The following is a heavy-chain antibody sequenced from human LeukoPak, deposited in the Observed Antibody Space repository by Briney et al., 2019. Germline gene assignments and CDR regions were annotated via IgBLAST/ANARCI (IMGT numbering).Heavy chain of an antibody. CDR3: AKDRIASPPQGRFDP. Sequence: GGSLRLSCAASGFTFRSYAMNWVRQAPGKGLEWVSAISGSGDSTYYADSVKGQFTISRDNSQNTLYLQMNSLGAEDTAIYYCAKDRIASPPQGRFDPWGQGTLVTVSS. D-gene: IGHD6-6*01. CDR2: ISGSGDST. J-gene: IGHJ5*02. CDR1: GFTFRSYA. V-gene: IGHV3-23*01.